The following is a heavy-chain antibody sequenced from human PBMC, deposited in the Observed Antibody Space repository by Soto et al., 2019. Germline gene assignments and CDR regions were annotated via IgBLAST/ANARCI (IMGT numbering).Heavy chain of an antibody. D-gene: IGHD2-8*01. J-gene: IGHJ6*02. V-gene: IGHV1-18*01. CDR2: VSANNGHT. Sequence: ASVKVSCKASGFTFSNYGLNWVRQAPGQGLEWMGWVSANNGHTNYAQNLQGRVPMTTDTSTSTAYMELRGLRFDDTAVYYCARDIESVTAKHFFYYYAMDVWGQGTTVTV. CDR1: GFTFSNYG. CDR3: ARDIESVTAKHFFYYYAMDV.